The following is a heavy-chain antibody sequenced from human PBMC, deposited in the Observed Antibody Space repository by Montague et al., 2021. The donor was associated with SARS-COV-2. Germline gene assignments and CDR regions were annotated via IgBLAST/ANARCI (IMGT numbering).Heavy chain of an antibody. D-gene: IGHD3/OR15-3a*01. CDR1: GGSFNDYY. V-gene: IGHV4-34*01. CDR3: ARRPAPLLHLDWSQSYYDYYGLDV. Sequence: SETLSLTCAVYGGSFNDYYWTWVRQPPGKGLEWIGEITHSGNIKYNPSLQNRVTMSVDKSKNQFSLKLTSATAADTAVYYCARRPAPLLHLDWSQSYYDYYGLDVWGQGTTV. J-gene: IGHJ6*02. CDR2: ITHSGNI.